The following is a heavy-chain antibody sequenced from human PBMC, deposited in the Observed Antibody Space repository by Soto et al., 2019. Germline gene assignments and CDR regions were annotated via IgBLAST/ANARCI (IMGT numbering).Heavy chain of an antibody. D-gene: IGHD3-3*01. CDR2: IYSSGSN. V-gene: IGHV4-4*07. J-gene: IGHJ5*02. Sequence: QVQLHESGPGLVKPSATLSLTCTVSGDSISSTYWSWVRQPAGRGLEWIGRIYSSGSNNYHPSLESRVTMSVDTSKNQFSLTLRSVTAADTAVYFCARGYESGYTFGHDLWGQGTLVTVSS. CDR1: GDSISSTY. CDR3: ARGYESGYTFGHDL.